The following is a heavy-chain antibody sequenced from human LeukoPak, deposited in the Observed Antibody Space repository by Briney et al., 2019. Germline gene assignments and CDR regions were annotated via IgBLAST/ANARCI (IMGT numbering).Heavy chain of an antibody. CDR2: FDPEDGET. Sequence: ASVKVSCKVSGHTLSESSIYWVRQAPGKGLEWMGGFDPEDGETIYAQKFQGRVTMTEDTSTDTAYMELSSLRSEDTAVYYCATGLGYNSGDRDYWGQGTLVTVSS. CDR3: ATGLGYNSGDRDY. V-gene: IGHV1-24*01. D-gene: IGHD5-18*01. CDR1: GHTLSESS. J-gene: IGHJ4*02.